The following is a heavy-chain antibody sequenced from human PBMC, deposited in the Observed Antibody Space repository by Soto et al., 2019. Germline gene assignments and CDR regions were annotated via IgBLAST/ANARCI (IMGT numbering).Heavy chain of an antibody. D-gene: IGHD5-12*01. CDR1: GYTFSSSA. Sequence: QVRLVQSGPEVKKPEASVKVSCKASGYTFSSSAISWVRQAPGQGPEWMGWIGSSGVPNYAQNFQGRVILTVDSSTTTAYMEVRSLSSADTAIYYCARDHGGYGTFDYWGQGTLVTVSS. CDR3: ARDHGGYGTFDY. CDR2: IGSSGVP. V-gene: IGHV1-18*04. J-gene: IGHJ4*02.